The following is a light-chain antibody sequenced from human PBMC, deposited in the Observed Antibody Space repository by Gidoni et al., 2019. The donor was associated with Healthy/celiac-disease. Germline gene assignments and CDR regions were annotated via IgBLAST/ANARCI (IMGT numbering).Light chain of an antibody. V-gene: IGKV1-39*01. CDR3: QQSYSTLPLT. CDR1: QSISSY. Sequence: DIPMTPAPSSLSASVGDRVTITCRASQSISSYLNWYQQKPGKAPKLLIYAASSLQSGVPSRFSGSGSGTDFTLTISSLQPEDFATYYCQQSYSTLPLTFGGGTKVEIK. CDR2: AAS. J-gene: IGKJ4*01.